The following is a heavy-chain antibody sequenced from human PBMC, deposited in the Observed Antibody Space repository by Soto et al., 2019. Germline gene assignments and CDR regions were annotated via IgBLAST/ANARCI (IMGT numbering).Heavy chain of an antibody. CDR1: GFTFSSYA. J-gene: IGHJ5*02. CDR3: ARDVWSVGRDGYPLT. D-gene: IGHD5-12*01. Sequence: PGGSLRLSCAASGFTFSSYAMHWVRQAPGKGLEWVAVISYDGSNKYYADSVKGRFTISRDNSKNTLYLQMNSLRAEDTAVYYCARDVWSVGRDGYPLTWGQGTLVTVSS. CDR2: ISYDGSNK. V-gene: IGHV3-30-3*01.